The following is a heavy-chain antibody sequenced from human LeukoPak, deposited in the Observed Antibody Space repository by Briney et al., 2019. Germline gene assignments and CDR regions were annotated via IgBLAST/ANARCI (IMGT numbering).Heavy chain of an antibody. J-gene: IGHJ4*02. V-gene: IGHV3-21*01. CDR1: GFIFSSYV. CDR2: ISVGGGDT. Sequence: GGSLRLSCAASGFIFSSYVMGWVRQAPGKGLEWVSSISVGGGDTFASDSVKGRFTISRDNAKNSLYLQMNSLRAEDTAVYYCAIKPQFDNLGGDYWGQGTLVTVSS. D-gene: IGHD3-10*01. CDR3: AIKPQFDNLGGDY.